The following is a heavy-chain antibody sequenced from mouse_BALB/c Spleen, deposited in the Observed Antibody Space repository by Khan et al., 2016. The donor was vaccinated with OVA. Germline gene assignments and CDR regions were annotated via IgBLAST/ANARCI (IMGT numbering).Heavy chain of an antibody. CDR1: GYSFTSYY. CDR3: ARPGSTSWFAY. CDR2: IDPFNGGS. V-gene: IGHV1-31*01. J-gene: IGHJ3*01. D-gene: IGHD1-1*01. Sequence: VQLQQSGPELMKPGASVKISCKSSGYSFTSYYIHWVKQSHGKTLEWIGYIDPFNGGSTYNQKFKGKATLTVDKSSSTAYMYLSSLTSEDSAVYYCARPGSTSWFAYWGQGTLVTVSA.